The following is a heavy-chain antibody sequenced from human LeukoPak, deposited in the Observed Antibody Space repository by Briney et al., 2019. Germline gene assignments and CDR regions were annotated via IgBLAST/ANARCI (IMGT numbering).Heavy chain of an antibody. V-gene: IGHV1-18*04. D-gene: IGHD2-2*01. CDR3: ARPIGYCSSTSCRLYFDY. Sequence: ASVTVSCTSSGYTFTSYGISWVRQAPGQGLEWMGWISAYNGNTNYAQKLQGRGTITTDTSTSTAYMELRSLRSDDTAVYYCARPIGYCSSTSCRLYFDYWGQGTLVTVSS. J-gene: IGHJ4*02. CDR1: GYTFTSYG. CDR2: ISAYNGNT.